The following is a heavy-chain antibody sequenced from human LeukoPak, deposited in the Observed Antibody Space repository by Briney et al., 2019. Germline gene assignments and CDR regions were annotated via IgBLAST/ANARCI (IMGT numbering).Heavy chain of an antibody. CDR1: GLTFSGYW. CDR2: IKPDGSEK. Sequence: GGSLRLSCAASGLTFSGYWMNWVRQAPGKGLEWVANIKPDGSEKYYVDSVKGRFTISRDNAKNSLYLQMTSLRAEDTAVYYCARTTYGDYWGQGTLVTVSS. CDR3: ARTTYGDY. D-gene: IGHD1-1*01. V-gene: IGHV3-7*02. J-gene: IGHJ4*02.